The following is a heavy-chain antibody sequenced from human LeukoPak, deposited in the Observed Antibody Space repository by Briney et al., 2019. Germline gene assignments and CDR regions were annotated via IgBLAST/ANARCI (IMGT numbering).Heavy chain of an antibody. D-gene: IGHD2-2*01. CDR1: GGSFSGYY. CDR2: INHSGST. Sequence: SETLSLTCAVFGGSFSGYYWSWIRQPPGKGLEWIGEINHSGSTNYNPSLKSRVTISVDTSKNQFSLKLSSVTAADTAVYYCARQWGYCSSTSCFPYFDYWGQGTLVTVSS. CDR3: ARQWGYCSSTSCFPYFDY. J-gene: IGHJ4*02. V-gene: IGHV4-34*01.